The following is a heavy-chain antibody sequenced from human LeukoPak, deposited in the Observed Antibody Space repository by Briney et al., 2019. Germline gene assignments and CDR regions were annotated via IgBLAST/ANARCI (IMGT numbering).Heavy chain of an antibody. J-gene: IGHJ5*02. CDR1: GFTFSSYS. CDR2: ISSSSSYI. V-gene: IGHV3-21*01. Sequence: GGSLRLSCAASGFTFSSYSMNWVRQAPGKGLEWVSSISSSSSYIYYADSVKGRFTISRDNAKNSLYLQMNSLRAEDTAVYYCARGVTIFGVAIPRWFDPWGQGTLVTVSS. D-gene: IGHD3-3*01. CDR3: ARGVTIFGVAIPRWFDP.